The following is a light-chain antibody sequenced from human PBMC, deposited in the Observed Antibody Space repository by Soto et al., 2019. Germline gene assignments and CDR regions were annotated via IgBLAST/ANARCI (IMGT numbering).Light chain of an antibody. J-gene: IGKJ2*01. CDR3: QQYASNVAT. CDR2: GAS. Sequence: DLQMTQSPSSLSASVGDRVTITCRASQDILNYLAWFQQKPGKAPKSLIYGASSLHSGVPSRFSGSGFRKDFSLTISSLQPEDFATYYCQQYASNVATFGQGTTLEV. CDR1: QDILNY. V-gene: IGKV1-16*01.